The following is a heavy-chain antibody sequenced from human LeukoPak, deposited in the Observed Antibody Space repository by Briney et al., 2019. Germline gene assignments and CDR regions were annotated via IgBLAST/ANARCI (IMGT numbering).Heavy chain of an antibody. J-gene: IGHJ3*01. Sequence: ASVKVSCTASGATFSSYAISWVRQAPGQGLEWMGGMIPIFGRANYAQKFQGRVTITADESTSKAYMELRRLRSEDTAVYDCARELCGKQLNDAFDFWGQGTMVTVSS. CDR1: GATFSSYA. V-gene: IGHV1-69*13. D-gene: IGHD6-13*01. CDR2: MIPIFGRA. CDR3: ARELCGKQLNDAFDF.